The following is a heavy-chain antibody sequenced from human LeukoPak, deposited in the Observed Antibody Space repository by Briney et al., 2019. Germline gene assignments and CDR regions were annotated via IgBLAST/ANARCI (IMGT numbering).Heavy chain of an antibody. Sequence: PSETLSLTCTVSGGSISSYYWSWIRQPPGKGLEWIGYISYSGSTNYNPSLESRVTISVDRSKNQFSLRLNSVTAVDTAVYFCARVTGTTPFDYWGQGTLVTVSS. CDR2: ISYSGST. CDR3: ARVTGTTPFDY. J-gene: IGHJ4*02. V-gene: IGHV4-59*12. CDR1: GGSISSYY. D-gene: IGHD1-1*01.